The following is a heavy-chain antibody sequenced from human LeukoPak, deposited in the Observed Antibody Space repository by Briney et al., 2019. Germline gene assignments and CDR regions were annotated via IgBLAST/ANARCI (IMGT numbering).Heavy chain of an antibody. D-gene: IGHD6-6*01. CDR2: IRYDGSKK. V-gene: IGHV3-30*02. J-gene: IGHJ4*02. CDR1: GFTFSSYG. Sequence: PGGSLRLSCAASGFTFSSYGMHWVRQAPGKGLEWVAFIRYDGSKKYYADSVKGRFTISRDNSKNTLYLQMNSLRAEDTAVYYCAKDPRGSSSGIDYWGQGTLVTVSS. CDR3: AKDPRGSSSGIDY.